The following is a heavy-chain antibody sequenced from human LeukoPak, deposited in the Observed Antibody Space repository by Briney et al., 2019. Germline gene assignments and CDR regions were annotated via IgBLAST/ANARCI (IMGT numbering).Heavy chain of an antibody. J-gene: IGHJ4*02. CDR2: ISSSSSYI. D-gene: IGHD2-21*02. CDR3: ARETYCGGDCYVQYYFDY. Sequence: PGGSLILSCAASGFTFSIYSMNWVRQAPGKGLEWVSSISSSSSYIYYADSVKGRFTISRDNAKNSLYLQMNSLRAEDTAVYYCARETYCGGDCYVQYYFDYWGQGTLVTVSS. CDR1: GFTFSIYS. V-gene: IGHV3-21*01.